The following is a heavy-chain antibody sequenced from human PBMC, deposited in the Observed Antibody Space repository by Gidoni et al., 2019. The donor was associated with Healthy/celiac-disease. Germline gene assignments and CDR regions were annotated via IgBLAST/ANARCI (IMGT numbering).Heavy chain of an antibody. CDR2: NKSKADGWTT. CDR3: TTEFRFLEWLLYRDAFDI. D-gene: IGHD3-3*01. CDR1: GFTFIHAW. V-gene: IGHV3-15*01. J-gene: IGHJ3*02. Sequence: EVQLVESGGGLVKPGVSLRLSCAASGFTFIHAWMSWVSPSPGQGLGWVGRNKSKADGWTTDYAAPVKGRFTISRDDSKNTLYLQMNSLKTEDTAVYYCTTEFRFLEWLLYRDAFDIWGQGTMVTVSS.